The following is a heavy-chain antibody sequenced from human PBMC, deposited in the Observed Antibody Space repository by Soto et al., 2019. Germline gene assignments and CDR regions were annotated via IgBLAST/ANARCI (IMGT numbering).Heavy chain of an antibody. V-gene: IGHV3-23*01. CDR1: GFTFSSYA. J-gene: IGHJ4*02. Sequence: EVQLLESGGGLVQPGGSLRLSGAASGFTFSSYAMSWVRQAPGKGLEWVSTVSGSGGTTYYADPVKGRFTISRDNSKNTLYLQMNSLRAEDTAVYYCAKGYSSGWPHYFDYWGQGTLVTVSS. CDR3: AKGYSSGWPHYFDY. D-gene: IGHD6-19*01. CDR2: VSGSGGTT.